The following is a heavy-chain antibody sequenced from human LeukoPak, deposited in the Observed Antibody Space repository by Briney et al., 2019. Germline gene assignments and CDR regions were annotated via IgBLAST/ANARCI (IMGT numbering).Heavy chain of an antibody. J-gene: IGHJ4*02. D-gene: IGHD1/OR15-1a*01. V-gene: IGHV3-30*04. Sequence: GSLRLSCATSGFTFSSYAMHWVRQAPGKGLEWVALISYDGINQYYADSVKGRFIISRDNSKNTLYLQLNSLRLEDTAVYYCTLTTFGVVYYFDYRGQGTLVTVSS. CDR3: TLTTFGVVYYFDY. CDR2: ISYDGINQ. CDR1: GFTFSSYA.